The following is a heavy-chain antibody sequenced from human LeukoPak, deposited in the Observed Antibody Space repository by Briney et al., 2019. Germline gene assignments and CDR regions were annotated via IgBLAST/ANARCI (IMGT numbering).Heavy chain of an antibody. CDR2: IYHSGST. D-gene: IGHD3-22*01. CDR1: GYSISSGYY. V-gene: IGHV4-38-2*02. CDR3: ARVRWGTHYYDSSGQLGRTPDYYYYYYMDV. Sequence: SETLSLTCTVSGYSISSGYYWGWIRQPPGKGLEWIGSIYHSGSTYYNPSLKSRVTISVDTSKNQFSLKLSSVTAADTAVYYCARVRWGTHYYDSSGQLGRTPDYYYYYYMDVWGKGTTVTVSS. J-gene: IGHJ6*03.